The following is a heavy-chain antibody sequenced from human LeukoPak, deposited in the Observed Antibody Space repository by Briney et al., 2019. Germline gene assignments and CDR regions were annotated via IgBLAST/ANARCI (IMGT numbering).Heavy chain of an antibody. CDR1: GDSFSSNSAA. V-gene: IGHV6-1*01. CDR2: TYYRSKWYN. D-gene: IGHD6-13*01. Sequence: SQTLSLTCALSGDSFSSNSAAWDWVRQSPSRGLEWLGRTYYRSKWYNDYAVSVKSRITINPDTSKNQFSLQLNSVTPEDTAVYYCARELAAAGLFDYWGQGTLVTVSS. J-gene: IGHJ4*02. CDR3: ARELAAAGLFDY.